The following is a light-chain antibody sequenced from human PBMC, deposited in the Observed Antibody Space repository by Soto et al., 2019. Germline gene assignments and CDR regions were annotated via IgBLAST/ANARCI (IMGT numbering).Light chain of an antibody. V-gene: IGKV3-20*01. CDR2: GAS. CDR1: QSVSSSY. Sequence: EIVLTQSPGTLSLSPGERATLSCRASQSVSSSYLAWYQQKPGQAPRLLIYGASSRATGIQDRFSGSGSGTDFTLTINRLEPEDFAVYYCQQYGSSPRVTFGQGTKLEIK. J-gene: IGKJ2*01. CDR3: QQYGSSPRVT.